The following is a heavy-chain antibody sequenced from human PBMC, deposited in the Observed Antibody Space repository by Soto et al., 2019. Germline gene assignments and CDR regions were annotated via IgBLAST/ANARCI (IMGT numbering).Heavy chain of an antibody. CDR3: ARLDSSSWYRAFDI. J-gene: IGHJ3*02. Sequence: GESLKISCKGSGYSFTIYWIGWVRQRPGKGLEWMGIIYPGDSDTRYSPSFQGQVTISADKSSSTAYLQWSSLKASDTAMYYCARLDSSSWYRAFDIWGQGTMVTVSS. V-gene: IGHV5-51*01. D-gene: IGHD6-13*01. CDR1: GYSFTIYW. CDR2: IYPGDSDT.